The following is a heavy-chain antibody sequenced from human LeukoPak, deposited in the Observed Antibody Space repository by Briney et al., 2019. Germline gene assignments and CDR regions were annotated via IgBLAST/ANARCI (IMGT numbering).Heavy chain of an antibody. CDR2: IIPIFGTA. J-gene: IGHJ5*02. D-gene: IGHD6-19*01. CDR3: ARGYSSGWYNWFDP. V-gene: IGHV1-69*05. Sequence: ASVKVSCKASGGTFSSYAISWVRQAPGQGLEWMGGIIPIFGTANYAQKFQGRVTITTDESTSTAYMELSSLRSEDTAVYCCARGYSSGWYNWFDPWGQGTLVTVSS. CDR1: GGTFSSYA.